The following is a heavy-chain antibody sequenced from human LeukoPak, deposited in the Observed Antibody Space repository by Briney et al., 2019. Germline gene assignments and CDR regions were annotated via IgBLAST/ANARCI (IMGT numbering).Heavy chain of an antibody. CDR3: ARVREGGWYSRYFDY. D-gene: IGHD6-19*01. CDR2: INSDGSST. J-gene: IGHJ4*02. CDR1: GFTFSSYW. Sequence: GGSLGLSCAASGFTFSSYWMHWVRQAPGKGLVWVSRINSDGSSTSYADSVKGRFTISRDNAKNTLYLQMNSLRAEDTAVYYCARVREGGWYSRYFDYWGQGTLVTVSS. V-gene: IGHV3-74*01.